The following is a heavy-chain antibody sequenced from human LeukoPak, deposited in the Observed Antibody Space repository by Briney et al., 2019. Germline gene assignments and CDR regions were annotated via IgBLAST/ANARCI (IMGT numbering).Heavy chain of an antibody. D-gene: IGHD6-13*01. Sequence: GASVKVSCKASGYTFTRYGISWVRQAPGQGLEWMGWISGYNANTKYAQKLQGRVTMTTDTSTSTAYMDLRSLRSDDTAVYYCARESSGLPGTREFDYWGQETLVTVSS. J-gene: IGHJ4*02. V-gene: IGHV1-18*01. CDR1: GYTFTRYG. CDR2: ISGYNANT. CDR3: ARESSGLPGTREFDY.